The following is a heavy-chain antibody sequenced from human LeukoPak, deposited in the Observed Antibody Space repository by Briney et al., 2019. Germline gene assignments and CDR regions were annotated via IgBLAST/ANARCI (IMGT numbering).Heavy chain of an antibody. V-gene: IGHV3-53*01. CDR2: IYSAGST. CDR1: GFTVSSNY. D-gene: IGHD2-21*02. CDR3: ARETAGFFDY. Sequence: GGSLRLSCAASGFTVSSNYMSWVRQAPGKGLEWVSVIYSAGSTYYADSVKGRFTISRDNSKNTLFLQMNSLRAEDTAVYYCARETAGFFDYWGQGTLVTVSS. J-gene: IGHJ4*02.